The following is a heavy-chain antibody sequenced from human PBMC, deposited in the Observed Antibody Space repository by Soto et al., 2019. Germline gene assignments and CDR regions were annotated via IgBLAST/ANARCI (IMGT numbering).Heavy chain of an antibody. J-gene: IGHJ6*02. CDR3: AKESSITGMPPLYGMDV. CDR1: GFTFSSYG. D-gene: IGHD1-20*01. V-gene: IGHV3-30*18. CDR2: ISYDGSNK. Sequence: PGGSLRLSCAASGFTFSSYGMHWVRQAPGKGLEWVAVISYDGSNKYYADSVKGRFTISRDNSKNTLYLQMNSLRAEDTAVYYCAKESSITGMPPLYGMDVWGQGTTVTVSS.